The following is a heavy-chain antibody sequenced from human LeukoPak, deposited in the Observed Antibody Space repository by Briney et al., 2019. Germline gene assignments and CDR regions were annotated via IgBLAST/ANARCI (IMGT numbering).Heavy chain of an antibody. CDR2: INHSGST. D-gene: IGHD3-3*01. CDR1: GGSFSGYY. Sequence: SETLSLTCAVYGGSFSGYYWSWIRQPPGKGLEWIGEINHSGSTNYNPSLKSRVTISVDTSKNQFSLKLSSVTAADTAVYYCARDGVPHRFYFYYGMDVWGQGTTVTVSS. J-gene: IGHJ6*02. V-gene: IGHV4-34*01. CDR3: ARDGVPHRFYFYYGMDV.